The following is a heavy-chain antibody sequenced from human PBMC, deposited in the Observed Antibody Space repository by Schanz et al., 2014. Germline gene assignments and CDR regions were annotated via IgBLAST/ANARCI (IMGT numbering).Heavy chain of an antibody. D-gene: IGHD3-10*01. V-gene: IGHV3-7*04. Sequence: EVQLVESGGGLVQPGGSLRLSCGGSGFTFSKYWMSWVGQAPGKGLEWVANIKQDGSEKYYVDAVKGRFTISRDNAKNSMYLHMKSLRGEDTAVYYCARDNYYGSGSCAYWGQGTLVTVSS. CDR1: GFTFSKYW. CDR3: ARDNYYGSGSCAY. J-gene: IGHJ4*02. CDR2: IKQDGSEK.